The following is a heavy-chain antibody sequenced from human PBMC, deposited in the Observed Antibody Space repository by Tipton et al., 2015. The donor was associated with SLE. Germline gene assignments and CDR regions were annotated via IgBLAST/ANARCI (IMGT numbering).Heavy chain of an antibody. CDR2: INHSGST. Sequence: GLVKPSGTLSLTCAVSGGSISRSNWWSWVRQPPGKGLEWIGEINHSGSTNYNPSLKSRVTISVDTSKNHFSLKMSSVSAADTAVYYCAIRHYDFWSSYYTGIDNWGQGTLVTVSS. V-gene: IGHV4-4*02. CDR1: GGSISRSNW. J-gene: IGHJ4*02. D-gene: IGHD3-3*01. CDR3: AIRHYDFWSSYYTGIDN.